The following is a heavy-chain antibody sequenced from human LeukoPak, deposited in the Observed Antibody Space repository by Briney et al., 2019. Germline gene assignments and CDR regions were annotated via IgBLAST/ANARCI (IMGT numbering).Heavy chain of an antibody. CDR3: AKDGARWY. D-gene: IGHD3-16*01. CDR2: INPNTGGT. V-gene: IGHV1-2*02. Sequence: ASVTVSFKASRYTLTDYYMHWLRPAPGQGLEWMGWINPNTGGTNYAQKIQGRVTMTRDTSIRTAYMELSRLRSDDTAVYCCAKDGARWYWGQGTLVTVSS. CDR1: RYTLTDYY. J-gene: IGHJ4*02.